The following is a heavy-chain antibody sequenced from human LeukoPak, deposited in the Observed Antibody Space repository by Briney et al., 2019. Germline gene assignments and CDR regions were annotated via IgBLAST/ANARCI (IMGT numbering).Heavy chain of an antibody. J-gene: IGHJ6*02. Sequence: GGSLRLSCAASGFTFSSYAMHWVRQAPGKGLEWVAVISYDGSNKYYADSVKGRFTISRDNSKNTLYLQMNSLRAEDTAVYYCAREGRYCSGGSCYSHYYYYYGMDVWGQGTTVTVSS. D-gene: IGHD2-15*01. CDR3: AREGRYCSGGSCYSHYYYYYGMDV. V-gene: IGHV3-30*04. CDR1: GFTFSSYA. CDR2: ISYDGSNK.